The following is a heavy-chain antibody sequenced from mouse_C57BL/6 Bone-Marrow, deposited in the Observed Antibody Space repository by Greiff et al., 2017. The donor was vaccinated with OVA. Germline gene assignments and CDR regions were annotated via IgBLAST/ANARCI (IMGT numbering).Heavy chain of an antibody. Sequence: QVQLQQPGAELVKPGASVKLSCKASGYTFTSYWMHWVKLRPGQGLEWIGMIHPNSGSTNYNEKFKSKATLTVDKSSSTAYMQLSSLTSEDSAVYYCARKLYHYYYAMDYWGQGTSVTVSS. J-gene: IGHJ4*01. CDR3: ARKLYHYYYAMDY. CDR2: IHPNSGST. V-gene: IGHV1-64*01. D-gene: IGHD2-12*01. CDR1: GYTFTSYW.